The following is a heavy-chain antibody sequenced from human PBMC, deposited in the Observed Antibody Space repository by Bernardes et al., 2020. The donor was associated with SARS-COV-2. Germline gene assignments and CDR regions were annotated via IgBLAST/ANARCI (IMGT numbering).Heavy chain of an antibody. V-gene: IGHV4-4*07. D-gene: IGHD2-2*01. CDR2: IYTSGST. CDR1: GGSISSYY. Sequence: SESLSLTCTVSGGSISSYYWSWIRQPAGKGLEWIGRIYTSGSTNYNPSLKSRVTMSVDTSKNQFSLKLSSVTAADTAVYYCWCSSRRGMDVWGQGTKVTVSS. CDR3: WCSSRRGMDV. J-gene: IGHJ6*02.